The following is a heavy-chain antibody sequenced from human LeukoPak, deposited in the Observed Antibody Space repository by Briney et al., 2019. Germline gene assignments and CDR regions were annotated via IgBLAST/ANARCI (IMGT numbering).Heavy chain of an antibody. CDR3: ARVGYGMGMDV. V-gene: IGHV4-59*08. J-gene: IGHJ6*03. Sequence: SETLSLTCTVSGGSISSYYWSWIRQPPGKGLEWIGYIYYSGSTYYNPSLKSRVTISVDTSKNQFSLKLSSVTAADTAVYYCARVGYGMGMDVWGKGTTVTVSS. CDR1: GGSISSYY. CDR2: IYYSGST. D-gene: IGHD2-15*01.